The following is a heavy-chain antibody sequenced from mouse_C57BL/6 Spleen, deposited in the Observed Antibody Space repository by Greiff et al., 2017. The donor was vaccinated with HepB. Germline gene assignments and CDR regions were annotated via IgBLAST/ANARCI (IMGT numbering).Heavy chain of an antibody. CDR1: GYSITSGYY. CDR3: ARSTFYDGYYGGAWFAY. CDR2: ISYDGSN. Sequence: EVQLQESGPGLVKPSQSLPLTCSVTGYSITSGYYWNWFRQFPGNKLEWMGYISYDGSNNYNPSLKNRISITRDTSKNQFFLTLNSVTTEDTATYYCARSTFYDGYYGGAWFAYWGQGTLVTVSA. V-gene: IGHV3-6*01. J-gene: IGHJ3*01. D-gene: IGHD2-3*01.